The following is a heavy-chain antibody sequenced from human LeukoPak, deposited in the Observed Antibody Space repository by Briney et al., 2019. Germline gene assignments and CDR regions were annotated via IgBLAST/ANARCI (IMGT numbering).Heavy chain of an antibody. CDR1: GGSISSYY. D-gene: IGHD3-22*01. Sequence: SETLSLTCTVSGGSISSYYWTWIRQPPGKGLEWIGYIYHSGSTYYNPSLKSRVTISVDRSKNQFSLKLSSVTAADTAVYYCARKPIVNSAWYYFDYWGQGTLVTVSS. V-gene: IGHV4-59*12. CDR3: ARKPIVNSAWYYFDY. CDR2: IYHSGST. J-gene: IGHJ4*02.